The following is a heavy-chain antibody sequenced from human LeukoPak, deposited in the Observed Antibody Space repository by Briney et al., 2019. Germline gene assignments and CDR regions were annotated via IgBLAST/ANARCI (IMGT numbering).Heavy chain of an antibody. V-gene: IGHV3-30*02. CDR3: PRDYDFWSGYYSPARGYFGY. CDR1: GFTFSGSG. CDR2: IRYDGSNK. J-gene: IGHJ4*02. Sequence: GGSLRLSCAASGFTFSGSGMHWVRQAPGKGLEWVTFIRYDGSNKYYTDSVKGRFTISRDNSKNTLYLQMDSLRAEDTAVYYCPRDYDFWSGYYSPARGYFGYWGQGTLVTVSS. D-gene: IGHD3-3*01.